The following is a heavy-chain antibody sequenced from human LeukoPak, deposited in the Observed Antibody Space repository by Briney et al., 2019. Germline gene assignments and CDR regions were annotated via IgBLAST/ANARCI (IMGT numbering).Heavy chain of an antibody. CDR2: ISSSSSTI. Sequence: SGGSLRLSCAASGFTFSSYSMNWVRQAPGKGLEWVSYISSSSSTIYYADSVKGRFTISRDNAKNSLYLQMNSLRAEDTAVYYCARDPFDGSSSYYFDSWGQGTLVTVSS. J-gene: IGHJ4*02. V-gene: IGHV3-48*04. CDR3: ARDPFDGSSSYYFDS. D-gene: IGHD6-6*01. CDR1: GFTFSSYS.